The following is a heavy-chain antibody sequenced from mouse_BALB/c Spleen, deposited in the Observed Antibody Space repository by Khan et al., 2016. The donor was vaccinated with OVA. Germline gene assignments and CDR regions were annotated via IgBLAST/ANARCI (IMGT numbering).Heavy chain of an antibody. J-gene: IGHJ3*01. Sequence: VQLQESGAELARPGASVKLSCKASGYTFTDYYINWVKQRTGQGLEWIGEISPGSGDTSYNEKFKGKATLTADNSSSTAYMQLSSLTSEASAVYFCARRNYFGYTFAYWGQGTLVTVSA. CDR2: ISPGSGDT. V-gene: IGHV1-77*01. D-gene: IGHD1-2*01. CDR1: GYTFTDYY. CDR3: ARRNYFGYTFAY.